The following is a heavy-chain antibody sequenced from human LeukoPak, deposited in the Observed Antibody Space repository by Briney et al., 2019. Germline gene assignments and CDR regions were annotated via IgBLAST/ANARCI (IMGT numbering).Heavy chain of an antibody. Sequence: PSETLSLTCAVSGGFISSNSYYWGWIRQPPGKGLEWIGSIYYSGSTHYNPSLKSRVTISVDTSKNQFSLKLSSVTAADTAVYYCAREGVVVSAFDIWGQGTMVTVSS. CDR2: IYYSGST. D-gene: IGHD2-2*01. CDR1: GGFISSNSYY. J-gene: IGHJ3*02. CDR3: AREGVVVSAFDI. V-gene: IGHV4-39*07.